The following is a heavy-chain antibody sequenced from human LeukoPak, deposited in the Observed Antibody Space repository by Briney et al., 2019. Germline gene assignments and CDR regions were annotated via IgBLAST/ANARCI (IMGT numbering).Heavy chain of an antibody. D-gene: IGHD2-2*01. V-gene: IGHV3-21*01. CDR2: IGSGSSHI. CDR1: GFPFSTYS. J-gene: IGHJ5*02. Sequence: GGSLRLSCAGSGFPFSTYSMNWVRQAPGKGLEWVSSIGSGSSHIYYAGSVKGRFTTSRDNAKNSLYLQMNSLGAEDTAVYFCARGEGYCSSPNCRGSGNWFVPWGQGTLVTVSS. CDR3: ARGEGYCSSPNCRGSGNWFVP.